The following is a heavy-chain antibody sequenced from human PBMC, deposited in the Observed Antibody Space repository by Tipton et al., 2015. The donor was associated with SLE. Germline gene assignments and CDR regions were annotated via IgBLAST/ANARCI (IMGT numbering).Heavy chain of an antibody. CDR3: ARGRQLEYYFDY. D-gene: IGHD6-13*01. CDR2: IYYSGST. Sequence: TLSLTCTVSGGSIGSYYWTWFRQPPGKGLEWIGFIYYSGSTNFNPSLKSRVTMSVDTSKTQFSLKLNSVTAADTAVYFCARGRQLEYYFDYWGQGTLVTVSS. CDR1: GGSIGSYY. V-gene: IGHV4-59*01. J-gene: IGHJ4*02.